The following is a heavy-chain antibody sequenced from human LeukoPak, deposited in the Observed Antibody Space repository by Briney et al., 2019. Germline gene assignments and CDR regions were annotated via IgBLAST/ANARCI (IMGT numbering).Heavy chain of an antibody. D-gene: IGHD3-3*01. V-gene: IGHV3-23*01. CDR3: ARAPFWSGYSVNWFDP. Sequence: PGGTLRLSCAASGFTFSSYGMSWVRQAPGKGLEWVSAISGSGGSTYYADSVKGRFTISRDNSKNTLYLQMNSLRAEDTAVYYCARAPFWSGYSVNWFDPWGQGTLVTVSS. CDR2: ISGSGGST. J-gene: IGHJ5*02. CDR1: GFTFSSYG.